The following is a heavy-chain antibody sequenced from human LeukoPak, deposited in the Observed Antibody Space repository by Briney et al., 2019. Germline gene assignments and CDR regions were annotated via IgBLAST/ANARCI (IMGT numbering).Heavy chain of an antibody. CDR3: ARTYYYDTSGYAHPFDI. J-gene: IGHJ3*02. CDR1: GDTFISYA. Sequence: SLKVSCKASGDTFISYAINWVRQAPGQGLEWMGRIIPIFGIATYVQNCQGRVTVTADKPTSTAYMELSSLRSEDTAVYYCARTYYYDTSGYAHPFDIWGQGTMVTVSS. V-gene: IGHV1-69*04. D-gene: IGHD3-22*01. CDR2: IIPIFGIA.